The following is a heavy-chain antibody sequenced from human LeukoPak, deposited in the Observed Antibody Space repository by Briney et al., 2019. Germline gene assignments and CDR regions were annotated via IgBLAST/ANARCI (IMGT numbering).Heavy chain of an antibody. CDR3: AHASDGITAWSHN. CDR2: IYGYDDN. D-gene: IGHD1-20*01. J-gene: IGHJ4*02. CDR1: GFGVVTNRVA. Sequence: SGPTLGHPPAPLTLTSTVSGFGVVTNRVAVGWSSEPPVNALEGLALIYGYDDNRYSPSLKSRLTITKDTSKNQVVLTMTNMDPVDTATYYCAHASDGITAWSHNWGQGTLVTVSS. V-gene: IGHV2-5*01.